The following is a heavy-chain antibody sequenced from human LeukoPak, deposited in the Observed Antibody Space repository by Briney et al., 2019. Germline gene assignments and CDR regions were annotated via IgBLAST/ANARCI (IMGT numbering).Heavy chain of an antibody. D-gene: IGHD5-24*01. CDR2: VYYSGST. CDR1: GDSISSSSYY. J-gene: IGHJ4*02. CDR3: ARRMSHLYNFEY. Sequence: SGTLSLTCTVSGDSISSSSYYWAWIRQPPGKGLEWIGSVYYSGSTYSNPSLQSRVTMSADTSKNQFSLKLNSVTAADTAVYYCARRMSHLYNFEYWGQGTLVTVSS. V-gene: IGHV4-39*01.